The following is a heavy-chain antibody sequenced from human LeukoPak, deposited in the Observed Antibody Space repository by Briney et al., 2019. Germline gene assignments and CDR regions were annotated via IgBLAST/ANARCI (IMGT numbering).Heavy chain of an antibody. CDR2: INTNTGNP. J-gene: IGHJ5*02. V-gene: IGHV7-4-1*02. D-gene: IGHD1-26*01. CDR3: ARSLSGSSSYNWFDP. Sequence: ASVKVSCKASGYTFTSYAMNWARQAPGQGLEWMGWINTNTGNPTYAQGFTGRFVFSLDTSVSTAYLQISSLKAEDTAVYYCARSLSGSSSYNWFDPWGQGTLVTVSS. CDR1: GYTFTSYA.